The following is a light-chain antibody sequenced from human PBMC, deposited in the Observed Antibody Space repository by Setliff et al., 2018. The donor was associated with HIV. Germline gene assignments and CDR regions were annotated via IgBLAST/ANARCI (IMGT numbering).Light chain of an antibody. CDR2: DVS. CDR3: SSYTSRSTPV. Sequence: QSALTQPASVSGSPGQSITISCTGTSSDVGGYNYVSWYQQHPGKAPKLMIYDVSNRPSGVSNRFSGSKSGNTASLTISGLQAEDEADYYCSSYTSRSTPVFGGGTQLTV. V-gene: IGLV2-14*03. CDR1: SSDVGGYNY. J-gene: IGLJ3*02.